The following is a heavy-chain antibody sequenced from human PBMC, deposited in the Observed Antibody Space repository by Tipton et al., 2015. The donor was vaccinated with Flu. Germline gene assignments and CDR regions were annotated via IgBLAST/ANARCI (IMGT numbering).Heavy chain of an antibody. CDR2: IYSGGST. J-gene: IGHJ6*02. CDR1: GFTVSSNY. CDR3: ARDRYSSGGGLYSYYGMDV. Sequence: SLRLSCAASGFTVSSNYMSWVRQATGKGLEWVSVIYSGGSTYYADSVKGRFTISRDNSKNTLYLQMNSLRAEDTAVYYCARDRYSSGGGLYSYYGMDVWGQGTTVTVSS. D-gene: IGHD6-19*01. V-gene: IGHV3-53*01.